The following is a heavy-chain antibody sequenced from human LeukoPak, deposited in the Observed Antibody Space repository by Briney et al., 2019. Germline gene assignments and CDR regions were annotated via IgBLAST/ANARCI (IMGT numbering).Heavy chain of an antibody. CDR3: ARDGPTYYDILTGYSPSRYFDY. CDR1: GGSISSSSSY. D-gene: IGHD3-9*01. CDR2: IYYSGSS. Sequence: PSETLSLTCTVSGGSISSSSSYWGWIRQPPGKGLEWIGTIYYSGSSYYNPSLKSRVTISVDTSNNQFSLKLSSVTAADTAVYYCARDGPTYYDILTGYSPSRYFDYWGQGTLVTLSS. V-gene: IGHV4-39*07. J-gene: IGHJ4*02.